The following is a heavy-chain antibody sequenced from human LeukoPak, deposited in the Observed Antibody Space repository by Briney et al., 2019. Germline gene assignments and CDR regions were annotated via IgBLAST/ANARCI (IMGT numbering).Heavy chain of an antibody. CDR2: IYIGGTT. D-gene: IGHD6-19*01. V-gene: IGHV3-66*01. Sequence: GGSLRLSCAASGFSVSSNYMSWVRQAPGKGLEWVSFIYIGGTTYYADSVKGRFTISRDNSKNTLYLQMNSLRAEDTAVYYCAGDRSGWYYFDYWGQRTLVTVSS. CDR1: GFSVSSNY. J-gene: IGHJ4*02. CDR3: AGDRSGWYYFDY.